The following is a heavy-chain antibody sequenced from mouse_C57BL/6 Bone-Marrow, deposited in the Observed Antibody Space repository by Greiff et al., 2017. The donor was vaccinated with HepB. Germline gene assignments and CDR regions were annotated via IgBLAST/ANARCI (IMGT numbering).Heavy chain of an antibody. CDR1: GYTFTGYW. V-gene: IGHV1-9*01. CDR2: ILPGSGST. J-gene: IGHJ2*01. D-gene: IGHD1-1*01. CDR3: AHLTTVVAHDFDY. Sequence: QVQLQQSGAELMKPGASVKLSCKAPGYTFTGYWIEWVKQRPGHGLEWIGEILPGSGSTNYNEKFKGMATFTADTSSNPAYMQLSSLTTEDSAIYYCAHLTTVVAHDFDYWGQGTTLTVSS.